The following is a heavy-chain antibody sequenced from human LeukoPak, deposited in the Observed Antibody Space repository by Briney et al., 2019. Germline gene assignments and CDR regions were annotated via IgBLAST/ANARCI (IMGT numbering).Heavy chain of an antibody. D-gene: IGHD3-16*01. V-gene: IGHV3-21*04. CDR3: ARRLMGGGLDY. Sequence: GGSLRLSCAASGFTLSYYNMNWVRQAPGKGLEWVSSISSSSSYIYYADSVKGRFTISRDNAKNSLYLQMNSLRAEDTALYYCARRLMGGGLDYWGQGTLVTVSS. J-gene: IGHJ4*02. CDR1: GFTLSYYN. CDR2: ISSSSSYI.